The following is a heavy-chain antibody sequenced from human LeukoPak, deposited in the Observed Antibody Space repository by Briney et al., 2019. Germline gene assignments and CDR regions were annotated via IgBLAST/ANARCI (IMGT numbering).Heavy chain of an antibody. D-gene: IGHD2-2*01. CDR2: IYSDGTT. J-gene: IGHJ4*02. CDR3: ATIPSATHF. CDR1: VFTVSDNY. Sequence: GGSLKLSCSATVFTVSDNYMTWVRQAPGKGLEWVSLIYSDGTTYYADSVKGRFTITRDKSKNILYLQMNSLRVEDTAVYYCATIPSATHFWGQGTLVTVSS. V-gene: IGHV3-53*01.